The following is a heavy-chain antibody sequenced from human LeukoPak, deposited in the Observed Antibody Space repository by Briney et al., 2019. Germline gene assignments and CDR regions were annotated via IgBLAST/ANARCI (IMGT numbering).Heavy chain of an antibody. J-gene: IGHJ4*02. V-gene: IGHV4-31*03. Sequence: SETLSLTCTVSGGSISSGGYYWSWIRQHPGKALEWIGYIYDSGSTYCNPSLKSRVTIWIDTSKNHFSLKLSSVTAADTAVYYCAGDSSGGDLIFDYWGQGTLVTVSS. CDR1: GGSISSGGYY. CDR2: IYDSGST. CDR3: AGDSSGGDLIFDY. D-gene: IGHD2-21*02.